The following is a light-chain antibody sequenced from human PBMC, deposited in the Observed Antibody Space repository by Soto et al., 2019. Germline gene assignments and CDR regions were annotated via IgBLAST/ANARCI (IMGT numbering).Light chain of an antibody. V-gene: IGKV1-5*03. J-gene: IGKJ1*01. CDR1: QSISAW. Sequence: DITMNQSPSTLSATVGDRVSITCRASQSISAWLAWYQQKPGKAPKLLIYRASSLESGVPSRFSGSGSGTEFTLTISSLQPDDFATYYCQQYNSYSWTFAQGTKVDI. CDR3: QQYNSYSWT. CDR2: RAS.